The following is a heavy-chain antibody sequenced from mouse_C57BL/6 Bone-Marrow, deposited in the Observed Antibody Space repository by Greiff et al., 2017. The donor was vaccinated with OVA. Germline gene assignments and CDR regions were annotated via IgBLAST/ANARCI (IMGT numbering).Heavy chain of an antibody. D-gene: IGHD2-2*01. CDR3: TLYGYDDGYAMDY. CDR2: IDPEDGDT. V-gene: IGHV14-1*01. J-gene: IGHJ4*01. Sequence: EVQLQQSGAELVRPGASVKLSCTASGFNIKDYYMHWVKQRPEQGLEWIGRIDPEDGDTEYAPKFQGKATMPADTSSNTAYLQLSSLTSEDTAVYYCTLYGYDDGYAMDYWGQGTSVTVSS. CDR1: GFNIKDYY.